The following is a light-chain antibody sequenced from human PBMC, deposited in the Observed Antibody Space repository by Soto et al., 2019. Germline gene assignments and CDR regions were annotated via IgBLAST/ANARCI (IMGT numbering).Light chain of an antibody. J-gene: IGKJ1*01. Sequence: EIVLTQSPATLSLSPGERATLSCRASQSVSTYLAWYQQKPGQAPRLLIYDASSRATGIPARFCGSGSGTEITLTISSREPEDFAVYYCQQRSSWPVTFGQGPRVEIK. V-gene: IGKV3-11*01. CDR2: DAS. CDR1: QSVSTY. CDR3: QQRSSWPVT.